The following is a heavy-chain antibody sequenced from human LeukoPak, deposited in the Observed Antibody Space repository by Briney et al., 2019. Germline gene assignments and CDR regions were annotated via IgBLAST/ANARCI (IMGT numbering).Heavy chain of an antibody. CDR2: IYYSGST. CDR3: AKYFAATGESHLDY. V-gene: IGHV4-59*03. D-gene: IGHD6-13*01. CDR1: GFTFSSYA. Sequence: GSLRLSCAGSGFTFSSYAMSWIRQPPGKGLEWIGYIYYSGSTNYNPSLKSRVTISVDTSKNQFSLKLSSVTAADTAVYYCAKYFAATGESHLDYWGQGSLVTVSS. J-gene: IGHJ4*02.